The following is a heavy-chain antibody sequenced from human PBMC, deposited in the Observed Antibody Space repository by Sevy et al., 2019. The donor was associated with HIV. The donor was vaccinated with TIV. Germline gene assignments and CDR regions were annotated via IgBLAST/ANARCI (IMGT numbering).Heavy chain of an antibody. CDR3: ARDIRSSSDNWFDP. V-gene: IGHV4-61*01. J-gene: IGHJ5*02. CDR2: IYYSGST. D-gene: IGHD6-6*01. Sequence: SETLSLTCTVSGGAVSSGSYYWSWIRQPPGKGLEWIGYIYYSGSTNYNPSLKSRVTISVDTSKNQFSLKLSSVTAADTAVYYWARDIRSSSDNWFDPWGQGTLVTVSS. CDR1: GGAVSSGSYY.